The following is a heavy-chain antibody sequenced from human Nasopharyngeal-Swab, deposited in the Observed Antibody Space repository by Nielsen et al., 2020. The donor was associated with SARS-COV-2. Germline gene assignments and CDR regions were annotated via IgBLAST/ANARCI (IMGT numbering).Heavy chain of an antibody. CDR3: ARSRYDFWSGSFDY. J-gene: IGHJ4*02. Sequence: SETLSLTCAVYGGSFSGYYWSWIRQPPGKGLEWIGEINHRGITNYNPSLKSRVTISVDTSKNQFSLKLSSVTAADTAVYYCARSRYDFWSGSFDYWGQGTLVTVSS. D-gene: IGHD3-3*01. V-gene: IGHV4-34*01. CDR1: GGSFSGYY. CDR2: INHRGIT.